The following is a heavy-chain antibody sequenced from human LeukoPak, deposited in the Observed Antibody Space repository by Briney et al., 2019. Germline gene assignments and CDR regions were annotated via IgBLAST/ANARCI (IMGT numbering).Heavy chain of an antibody. V-gene: IGHV3-30*02. J-gene: IGHJ3*02. CDR2: IQYDGNTI. D-gene: IGHD3-22*01. CDR3: AKSWNYYDSSGDDALDI. CDR1: GFTYSHNG. Sequence: GGSLRLSCVASGFTYSHNGMHWVRQAPGKGLEWVAFIQYDGNTIFYADSVKGRFTISRDNSKNTLYLQMNSLRVEDTAVYYCAKSWNYYDSSGDDALDIWGQGTMVTVSS.